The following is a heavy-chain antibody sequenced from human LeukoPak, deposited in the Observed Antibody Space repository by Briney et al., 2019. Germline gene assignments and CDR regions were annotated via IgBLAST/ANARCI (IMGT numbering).Heavy chain of an antibody. J-gene: IGHJ6*03. CDR3: TGGYNYYMDV. CDR2: INAGNGNT. D-gene: IGHD3-16*01. CDR1: GYTFTSYA. V-gene: IGHV1-3*01. Sequence: ASVKVPCKASGYTFTSYAMHWVRQAPGQRLEWMGWINAGNGNTKYSQKFQGRVTITRDTSASTAYMGLTSLTSEDTSIYYCTGGYNYYMDVWGKGTPVTVSS.